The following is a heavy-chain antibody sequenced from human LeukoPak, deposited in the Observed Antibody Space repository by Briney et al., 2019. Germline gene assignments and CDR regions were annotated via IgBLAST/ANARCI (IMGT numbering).Heavy chain of an antibody. J-gene: IGHJ4*02. CDR3: ARGSGWYSPFDY. CDR2: IYYSGST. CDR1: GGSISSYY. V-gene: IGHV4-59*01. D-gene: IGHD6-19*01. Sequence: SETLSLTCTVSGGSISSYYWSWIRQPPGKGLEWIGYIYYSGSTNYNPSLKSRVTISVDTSKNQFSLKLSSVTAADTAVYYCARGSGWYSPFDYWGRGTLVTVSS.